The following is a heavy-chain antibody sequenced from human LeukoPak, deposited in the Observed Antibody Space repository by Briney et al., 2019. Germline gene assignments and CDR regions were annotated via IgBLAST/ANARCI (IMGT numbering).Heavy chain of an antibody. V-gene: IGHV4-34*01. D-gene: IGHD1-7*01. CDR2: INHSGST. CDR1: GGSFSGYY. CDR3: ARAPTGTTIYYFDY. J-gene: IGHJ4*02. Sequence: NPSETLSLTCAVYGGSFSGYYWSWIRQPPGKGLEWIGEINHSGSTNYNPSLKSRVTISVDTSKNQFSLKLSSVTAADTAVCYCARAPTGTTIYYFDYWGQGTLVTVSS.